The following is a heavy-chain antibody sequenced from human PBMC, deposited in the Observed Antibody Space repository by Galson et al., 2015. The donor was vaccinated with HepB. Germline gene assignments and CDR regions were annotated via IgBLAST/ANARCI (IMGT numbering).Heavy chain of an antibody. Sequence: SVKVSCKASGGTFSSYAISWVRQAPGQGLEWMGGIIPIFGTANYAQKFQGRVTITADESTSTAYMELSSLRSEDTAVYYCARGPVEPYSSSPDPKPWYNWFDPWGQGTLVTVSS. V-gene: IGHV1-69*13. D-gene: IGHD6-6*01. CDR3: ARGPVEPYSSSPDPKPWYNWFDP. J-gene: IGHJ5*02. CDR2: IIPIFGTA. CDR1: GGTFSSYA.